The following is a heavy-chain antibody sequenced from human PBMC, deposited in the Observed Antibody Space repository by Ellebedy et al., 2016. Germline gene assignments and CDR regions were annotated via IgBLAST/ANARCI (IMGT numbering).Heavy chain of an antibody. CDR1: GYTLTDLS. D-gene: IGHD6-13*01. Sequence: ASVKVSCKVSGYTLTDLSMHWVRQAPGNGLEWMGGFDPEDGETIYAQKFQGRVTMTEDTSTDTAYMELRSLRSEDTAVYYCATLPYSNSWYYFDYWGQGTLVTVSS. CDR3: ATLPYSNSWYYFDY. V-gene: IGHV1-24*01. J-gene: IGHJ4*02. CDR2: FDPEDGET.